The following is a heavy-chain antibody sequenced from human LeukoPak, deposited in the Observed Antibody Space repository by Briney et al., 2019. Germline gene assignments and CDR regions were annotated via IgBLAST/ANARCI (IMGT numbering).Heavy chain of an antibody. CDR2: FDPEDGET. Sequence: GASVKVSCKVSGYTLTELSMHWVRQAPGKGLEWMGGFDPEDGETIYAQKFQGRVTMTEDTSTDTAYMELSSLRSVDTAVYYCATGGSGYCGGDCYWAFDYWGQGTLVTVSS. D-gene: IGHD2-21*02. CDR1: GYTLTELS. CDR3: ATGGSGYCGGDCYWAFDY. V-gene: IGHV1-24*01. J-gene: IGHJ4*02.